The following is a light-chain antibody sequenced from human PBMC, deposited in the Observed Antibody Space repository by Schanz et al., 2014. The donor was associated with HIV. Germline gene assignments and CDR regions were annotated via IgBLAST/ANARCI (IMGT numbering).Light chain of an antibody. CDR3: QQYGTSLIT. Sequence: IVLTQSPGTLSLSPGERGTLSCRASQSISSSLLAWYQKKPGQAPTLLIYAASSRASGIPDRFSGSGSGADFTLTISGLEPEDFAVYYCQQYGTSLITFGQGTRLEI. CDR1: QSISSSL. J-gene: IGKJ5*01. CDR2: AAS. V-gene: IGKV3-20*01.